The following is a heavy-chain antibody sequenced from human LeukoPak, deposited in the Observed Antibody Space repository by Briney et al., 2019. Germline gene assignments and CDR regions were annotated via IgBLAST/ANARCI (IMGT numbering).Heavy chain of an antibody. CDR1: GFTLSSYW. D-gene: IGHD6-13*01. CDR2: IHSDGSST. V-gene: IGHV3-74*01. J-gene: IGHJ3*02. Sequence: GGSLRLSCAASGFTLSSYWMHWVRQVPGKGLVSVSRIHSDGSSTNNADSVKGRFTISRDNAKNTLFLQMNSLRVEDTAVYYCASAAAGTRNAFDIWGQGTMVTVSS. CDR3: ASAAAGTRNAFDI.